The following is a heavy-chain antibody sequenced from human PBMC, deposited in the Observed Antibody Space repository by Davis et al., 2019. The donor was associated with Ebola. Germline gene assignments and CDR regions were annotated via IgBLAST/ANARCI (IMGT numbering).Heavy chain of an antibody. J-gene: IGHJ4*02. V-gene: IGHV3-7*01. Sequence: GESLKISCAAPGFTFSDSWMAWVRQAPGKGLEWLANMLHDGSEKYSAGPVKGRFTISRDNDRNSFYLQKNSLRVEDTAVYYCARDNYWKLDYWGQGILVTVSS. CDR3: ARDNYWKLDY. D-gene: IGHD4-11*01. CDR2: MLHDGSEK. CDR1: GFTFSDSW.